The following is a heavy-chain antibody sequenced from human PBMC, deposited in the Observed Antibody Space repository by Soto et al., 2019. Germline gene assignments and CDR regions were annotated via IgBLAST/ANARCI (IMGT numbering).Heavy chain of an antibody. V-gene: IGHV3-23*01. CDR3: IIAVAGLFDY. Sequence: EVQLLESGGGLVQPGGSLRLSCAASGFTFSSYAMSWVRQAPGKGLEWVSAISGSGGSTYYADSVKGRFTISKDNSKNTLYLQMNSLRAEDTAVYYCIIAVAGLFDYWGQGTLVTVSS. D-gene: IGHD6-19*01. CDR1: GFTFSSYA. CDR2: ISGSGGST. J-gene: IGHJ4*02.